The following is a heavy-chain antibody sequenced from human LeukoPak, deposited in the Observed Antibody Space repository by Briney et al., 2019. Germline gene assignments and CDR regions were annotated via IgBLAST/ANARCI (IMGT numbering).Heavy chain of an antibody. Sequence: SEALSLTCTVSGGSISSYYWSWIRQPPGKGLEWIGYIYYTGSTNYNPSLKSRVTISVDTSKNQFSLKLSSVTAADTAVYYCARVRGNYFPDYWGQETLVTVSS. D-gene: IGHD4-11*01. CDR1: GGSISSYY. CDR3: ARVRGNYFPDY. CDR2: IYYTGST. J-gene: IGHJ4*02. V-gene: IGHV4-59*01.